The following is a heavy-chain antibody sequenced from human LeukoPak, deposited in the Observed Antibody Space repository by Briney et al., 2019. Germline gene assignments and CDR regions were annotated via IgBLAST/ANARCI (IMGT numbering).Heavy chain of an antibody. CDR2: MHYNGST. V-gene: IGHV4-59*01. CDR1: GGSINSYY. CDR3: ARGGGSYFV. J-gene: IGHJ4*02. D-gene: IGHD1-26*01. Sequence: SETLSLTCIVSGGSINSYYWSWIRQPPGKGLEWIGYMHYNGSTNYNPSLKSRVAISVDTSKNQLSLKLNSVTAADTAVYYCARGGGSYFVWGQGTLVIVSS.